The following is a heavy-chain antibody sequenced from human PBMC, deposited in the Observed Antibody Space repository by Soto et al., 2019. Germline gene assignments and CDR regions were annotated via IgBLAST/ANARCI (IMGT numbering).Heavy chain of an antibody. CDR2: IYYSGST. CDR1: GGSISSGGYY. V-gene: IGHV4-31*03. CDR3: ARMNQWGYYFDY. Sequence: SETLSLTCTASGGSISSGGYYWSWIRQHPGKGLEWIGYIYYSGSTYYNPSLKSRVTISVDTSKNQFSLKLSSVTAADTAVYYCARMNQWGYYFDYWGQGTLVTVSS. D-gene: IGHD7-27*01. J-gene: IGHJ4*02.